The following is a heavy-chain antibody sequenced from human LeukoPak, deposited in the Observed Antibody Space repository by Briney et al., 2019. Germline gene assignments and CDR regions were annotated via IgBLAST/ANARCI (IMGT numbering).Heavy chain of an antibody. CDR1: GYSFTSYW. CDR2: IYPGDSDT. V-gene: IGHV5-51*01. CDR3: ARIFSSGWLFDY. Sequence: GDSLKMSCKGSGYSFTSYWIGWVRQMPGKGLEWMGIIYPGDSDTRYSPSFQGQVTISADKSINTAYLQWTSLKASDTAMYYCARIFSSGWLFDYWGQGTLVAVSS. D-gene: IGHD6-19*01. J-gene: IGHJ4*02.